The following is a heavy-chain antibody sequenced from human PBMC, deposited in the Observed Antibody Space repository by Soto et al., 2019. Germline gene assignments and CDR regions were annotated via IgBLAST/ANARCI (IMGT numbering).Heavy chain of an antibody. D-gene: IGHD1-1*01. CDR3: ARLPGIVAPGTVFLDN. V-gene: IGHV5-51*01. J-gene: IGHJ4*02. CDR1: GHRFTSSW. CDR2: IYPGDSDT. Sequence: GESLKISCKASGHRFTSSWIGWVRQMPGKGLEWMGIIYPGDSDTRYRPSFQGQVTISADKSSSTAYLQWNSLQASDTAMYYCARLPGIVAPGTVFLDNWGQGTMVTVSS.